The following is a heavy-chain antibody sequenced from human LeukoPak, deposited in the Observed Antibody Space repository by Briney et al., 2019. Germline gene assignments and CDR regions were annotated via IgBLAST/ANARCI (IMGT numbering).Heavy chain of an antibody. J-gene: IGHJ4*02. V-gene: IGHV4-59*08. Sequence: SETLSLTCTVSDGSISTYYWSWIRQPPGKGLEWIGYIYYSGYTNYNPSLKSRVTISLDTSKNQFSLKLRSVTAADTAVYYCARHFSGAAAPLPFDYWGQGTLVTVSS. D-gene: IGHD6-13*01. CDR1: DGSISTYY. CDR2: IYYSGYT. CDR3: ARHFSGAAAPLPFDY.